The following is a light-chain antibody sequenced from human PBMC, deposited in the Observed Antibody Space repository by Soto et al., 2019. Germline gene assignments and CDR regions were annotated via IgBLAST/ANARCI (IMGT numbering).Light chain of an antibody. J-gene: IGKJ1*01. CDR2: GAS. V-gene: IGKV3-20*01. Sequence: EILLTQSPGTLYLSPGERATLSCRASQSVSNNYLAWYQQKPGQAPRLLIYGASNRATGIPDRFSGSGSGTDFTLTINRLEPEDFAVYYCQQYGSSGTFGQGTKVDIK. CDR3: QQYGSSGT. CDR1: QSVSNNY.